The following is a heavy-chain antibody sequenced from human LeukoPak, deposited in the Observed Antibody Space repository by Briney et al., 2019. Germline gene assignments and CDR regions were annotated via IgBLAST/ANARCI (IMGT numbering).Heavy chain of an antibody. Sequence: ASVTVSCKASGYTFTSYYMHWVRQAPGQGLEWMGIINPSGGSTSYAQKLQGRVTMTRDTSTSTVYMELSSLRSEDTAVYYCARNPWIQLWSYGMDVWGQGTTVTVSS. J-gene: IGHJ6*02. D-gene: IGHD5-18*01. CDR3: ARNPWIQLWSYGMDV. V-gene: IGHV1-46*01. CDR2: INPSGGST. CDR1: GYTFTSYY.